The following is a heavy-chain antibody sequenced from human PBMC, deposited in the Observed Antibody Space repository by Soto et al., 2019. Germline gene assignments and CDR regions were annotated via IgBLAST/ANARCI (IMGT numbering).Heavy chain of an antibody. CDR3: SRDQAGDCKKGMDV. J-gene: IGHJ6*02. D-gene: IGHD2-21*02. CDR2: IDWDDDK. V-gene: IGHV2-70*01. Sequence: SGPTLVNPTQTLTLTCTFSGFSLSTRGMCVSWIRQPPGKALEWLALIDWDDDKYYSTSLKTRLTVSKDTSKNQVVLTMTNMDPVDTATYYCSRDQAGDCKKGMDVWGQGTTVTVSS. CDR1: GFSLSTRGMC.